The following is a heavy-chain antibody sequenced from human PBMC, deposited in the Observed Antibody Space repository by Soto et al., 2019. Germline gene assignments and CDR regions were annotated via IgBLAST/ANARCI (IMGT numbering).Heavy chain of an antibody. CDR1: GGSFSGYY. J-gene: IGHJ6*02. Sequence: SETLSLTCAVYGGSFSGYYWSWIRQPPGKGLEWIGEINHSGSTNYNPSLKSRVTISVDTSKNQFSLQLNSVTPEDTAVYYCARDSDSSGYHYYGMDVWGQGTTVTVSS. D-gene: IGHD6-19*01. CDR3: ARDSDSSGYHYYGMDV. V-gene: IGHV4-34*01. CDR2: INHSGST.